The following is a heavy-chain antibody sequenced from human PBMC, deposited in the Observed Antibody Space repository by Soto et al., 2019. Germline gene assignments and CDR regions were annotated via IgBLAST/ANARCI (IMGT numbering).Heavy chain of an antibody. CDR1: GGSISSGDYY. CDR3: ARAIILEWSFDY. Sequence: SETLSLTCTVSGGSISSGDYYWSWIRQPPGKGLEWIGYIYYSGSTYYNPSLKSRVTISVDTSKNQFSLKLSSVTAADTAVYYCARAIILEWSFDYWGQGTLVTVSS. V-gene: IGHV4-30-4*01. CDR2: IYYSGST. D-gene: IGHD3-3*01. J-gene: IGHJ4*02.